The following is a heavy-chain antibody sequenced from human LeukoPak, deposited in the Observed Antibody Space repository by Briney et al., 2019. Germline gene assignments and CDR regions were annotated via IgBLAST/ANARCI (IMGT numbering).Heavy chain of an antibody. CDR2: IWYDGSNK. CDR1: GFIFSNYG. Sequence: GGSLRLSCAASGFIFSNYGMHWVRQAPGKGLESVAVIWYDGSNKYYADSVKGRFTISRDSSKNRVYLQMNSLRVEDTAVYYCAQQDGDLGQGTLVTVSS. CDR3: AQQDGD. V-gene: IGHV3-33*06. J-gene: IGHJ4*02.